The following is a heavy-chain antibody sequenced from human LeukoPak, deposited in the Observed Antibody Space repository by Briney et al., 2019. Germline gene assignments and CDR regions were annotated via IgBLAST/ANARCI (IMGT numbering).Heavy chain of an antibody. CDR1: GYTFTSYG. CDR2: ISAYNGNT. D-gene: IGHD3-3*01. CDR3: ARFWSGYLPDY. Sequence: GASVKVSCKASGYTFTSYGISWVRQAPGQGLEWMGWISAYNGNTNYALSLQGRVSMTTDTSTSTAYMELRSLRSDDTAVYYCARFWSGYLPDYWGQGTLVTVSS. J-gene: IGHJ4*02. V-gene: IGHV1-18*01.